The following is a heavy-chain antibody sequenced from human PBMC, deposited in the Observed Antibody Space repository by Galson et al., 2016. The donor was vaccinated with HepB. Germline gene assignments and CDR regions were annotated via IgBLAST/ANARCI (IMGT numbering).Heavy chain of an antibody. CDR1: GYTFSNYS. Sequence: SVKVSCKASGYTFSNYSIHWVRQAPGQGLEWMGWIHTGNGKAKYSQKFQGRITITRDTSASTAFMEVSSLGSEDTAVYYCARDRSLHQLVLDAFDIWGQGTMVTVSS. CDR2: IHTGNGKA. V-gene: IGHV1-3*04. D-gene: IGHD6-13*01. J-gene: IGHJ3*02. CDR3: ARDRSLHQLVLDAFDI.